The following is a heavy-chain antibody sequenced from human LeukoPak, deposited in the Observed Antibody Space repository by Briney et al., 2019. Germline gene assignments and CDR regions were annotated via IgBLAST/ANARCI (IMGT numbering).Heavy chain of an antibody. CDR3: ARTRAWFGGTYFDY. Sequence: GGSLRLSCAASGFTVSSNYMSWVRQAPGKGLEWVSVIYSGGSTYHADSVKGRFTISRDNSKNTLYLQMNSLRAEDTAVYYCARTRAWFGGTYFDYWGQGTLVTVSS. D-gene: IGHD3-10*01. V-gene: IGHV3-66*02. J-gene: IGHJ4*02. CDR2: IYSGGST. CDR1: GFTVSSNY.